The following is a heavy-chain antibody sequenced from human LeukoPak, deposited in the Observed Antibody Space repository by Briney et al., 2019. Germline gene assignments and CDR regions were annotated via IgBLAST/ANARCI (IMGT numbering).Heavy chain of an antibody. Sequence: PGGSLRLSRAASGFTFSTYVVHWVRQAPGKGLEWVALISSDGKNELYSNSVKGRFSISRDTSENALYLQMNRLRPEDTATYFCARQGGSLNYHFNYLDVWGRGTTVTVSS. CDR3: ARQGGSLNYHFNYLDV. V-gene: IGHV3-30*10. CDR2: ISSDGKNE. CDR1: GFTFSTYV. J-gene: IGHJ6*03. D-gene: IGHD4-11*01.